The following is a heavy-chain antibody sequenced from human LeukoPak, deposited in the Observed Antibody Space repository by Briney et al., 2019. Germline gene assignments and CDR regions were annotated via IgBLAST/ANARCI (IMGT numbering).Heavy chain of an antibody. CDR2: INPSSGDT. CDR3: ARDGGRGWDLDY. Sequence: ASVKVSCKTSGYTFTGHYIRWVRQAPGQGLEWMGWINPSSGDTKSAQGRVTMTRDTFITTAYMELSSLRSDDTAVYYCARDGGRGWDLDYWGQGALVTVSS. V-gene: IGHV1-2*02. D-gene: IGHD6-19*01. J-gene: IGHJ4*02. CDR1: GYTFTGHY.